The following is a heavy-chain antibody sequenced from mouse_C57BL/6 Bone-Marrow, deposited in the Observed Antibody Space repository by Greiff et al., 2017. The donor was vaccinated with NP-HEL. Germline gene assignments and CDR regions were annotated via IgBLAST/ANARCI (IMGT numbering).Heavy chain of an antibody. J-gene: IGHJ2*01. CDR3: ARIAYYYGSSTDY. CDR1: GYSITSGYY. D-gene: IGHD1-1*01. Sequence: EVQLQQSGPGLVKPSQSLSLTCSVTGYSITSGYYWNWIRQFPGNKLEWMGYISYDGSNNYNPSLKNRISITRDTSKNQFFLKLNSVTTEDTATYYCARIAYYYGSSTDYWGQGTTRTVSS. V-gene: IGHV3-6*01. CDR2: ISYDGSN.